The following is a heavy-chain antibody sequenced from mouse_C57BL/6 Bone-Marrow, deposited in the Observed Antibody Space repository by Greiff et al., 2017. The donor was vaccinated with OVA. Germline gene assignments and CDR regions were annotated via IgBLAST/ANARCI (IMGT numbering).Heavy chain of an antibody. CDR2: IDPENGDT. D-gene: IGHD1-1*01. Sequence: VQLQQSGAELVRPGASVKLSCTASGFNIKDDYMHWVKQRPEQGLEWIGWIDPENGDTEYASKFQGKATITADTSSNTAYLQLSSLTSEDTAVYYFTLFITTVVARYFDVWGTGTTVTVSS. CDR1: GFNIKDDY. V-gene: IGHV14-4*01. CDR3: TLFITTVVARYFDV. J-gene: IGHJ1*03.